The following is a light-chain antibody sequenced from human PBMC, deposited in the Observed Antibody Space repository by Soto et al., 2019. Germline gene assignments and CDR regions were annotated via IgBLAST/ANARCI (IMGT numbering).Light chain of an antibody. V-gene: IGKV1-39*01. CDR2: ESA. CDR3: QQNYSPPLT. Sequence: DIQMTQSPSSLTASVGDTVTITCRASQYIDMFLSWYQQKPGKAPKLLIYESATLQNDVPSRFTGSGSGTYFTLTISSLRLEDFATYYCQQNYSPPLTFGGGTTVDIK. CDR1: QYIDMF. J-gene: IGKJ4*01.